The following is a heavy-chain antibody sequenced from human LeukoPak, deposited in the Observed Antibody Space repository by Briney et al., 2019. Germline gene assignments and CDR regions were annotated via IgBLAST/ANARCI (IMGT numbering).Heavy chain of an antibody. Sequence: SETLSLTCAVHGGSFSGYYWSWIRQPPGKGLEWIGEINHSGSTNYNPSLKSRVTISGDTSKNQFSLKLSSVTAADTAVYYCARGHRDYDILTGYYYNYWGQGTLVTVSS. V-gene: IGHV4-34*01. J-gene: IGHJ4*02. CDR1: GGSFSGYY. CDR3: ARGHRDYDILTGYYYNY. CDR2: INHSGST. D-gene: IGHD3-9*01.